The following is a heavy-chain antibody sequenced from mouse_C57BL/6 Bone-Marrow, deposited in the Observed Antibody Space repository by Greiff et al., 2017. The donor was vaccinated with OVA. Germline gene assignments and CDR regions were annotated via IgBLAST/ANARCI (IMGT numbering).Heavy chain of an antibody. Sequence: VQLQQSVAELVRPGASVKLSCTASGFNIKNTYMHWVQQRPDQGLEWIGRIDPANGNTTYAPKFQGKATINADTSSNTAYLQLSSLTSEDTAIYYFASSWIYYYGSSYGWYFDVWGTGTTVTVSS. CDR1: GFNIKNTY. CDR2: IDPANGNT. J-gene: IGHJ1*03. D-gene: IGHD1-1*01. V-gene: IGHV14-3*01. CDR3: ASSWIYYYGSSYGWYFDV.